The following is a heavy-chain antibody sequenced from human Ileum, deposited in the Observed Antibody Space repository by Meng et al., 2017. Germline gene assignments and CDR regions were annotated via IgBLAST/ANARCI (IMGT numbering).Heavy chain of an antibody. Sequence: EGELVEFGGGLVKPGGSLRLSCAASGFTFSSYRMNWVRQAPGKGLEWVSSISSSSSYIYYADSVRGRFTISRDNAKNSLYLQMNSLRAEDTAVYYCARDGYSSSSFDYWGQGTLVTVSS. CDR3: ARDGYSSSSFDY. CDR2: ISSSSSYI. V-gene: IGHV3-21*01. J-gene: IGHJ4*02. D-gene: IGHD6-13*01. CDR1: GFTFSSYR.